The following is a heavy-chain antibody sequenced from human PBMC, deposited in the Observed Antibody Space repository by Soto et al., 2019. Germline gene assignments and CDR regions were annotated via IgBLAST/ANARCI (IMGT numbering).Heavy chain of an antibody. Sequence: QVQLQESGPGLVKPSQTLSLTCTVSGGSISSGGYYWSWIRQHPGKGLEWIGYIYYSGSTYYNPSLKSRVTIPVHTTXNQFSLKLSSVTAADTAVYYCARSGYSYGPNPLLYWGQGTLVTVSS. J-gene: IGHJ4*02. CDR2: IYYSGST. CDR3: ARSGYSYGPNPLLY. CDR1: GGSISSGGYY. V-gene: IGHV4-31*03. D-gene: IGHD5-18*01.